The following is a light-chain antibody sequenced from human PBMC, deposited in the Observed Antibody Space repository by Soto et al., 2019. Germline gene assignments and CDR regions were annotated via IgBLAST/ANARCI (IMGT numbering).Light chain of an antibody. V-gene: IGKV3-20*01. CDR3: QQYGSSLMYT. CDR1: QSVSSSY. CDR2: ETS. J-gene: IGKJ2*01. Sequence: EIVLTQSPGTLSLSPGERATLSCRASQSVSSSYLAWYQQKPGQAPRLLIYETSSRATGIPDRFSGSGSGADFTLTISRLEPEDFAVYYCQQYGSSLMYTFGQGTKLEIK.